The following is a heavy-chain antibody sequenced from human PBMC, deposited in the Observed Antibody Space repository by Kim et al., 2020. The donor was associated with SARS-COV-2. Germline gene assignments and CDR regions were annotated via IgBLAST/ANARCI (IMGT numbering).Heavy chain of an antibody. CDR1: GGSISSGSYY. J-gene: IGHJ4*02. CDR2: IYTSGST. D-gene: IGHD2-21*02. V-gene: IGHV4-61*02. CDR3: AGDCGGDCYTDY. Sequence: SETLSLTCTVSGGSISSGSYYWSWIRQPAGKGLEWIGRIYTSGSTNYNPSLKSRVTISVDTSKNQFSLKLSSVTAADTAVYYCAGDCGGDCYTDYWGQGTLVTVSS.